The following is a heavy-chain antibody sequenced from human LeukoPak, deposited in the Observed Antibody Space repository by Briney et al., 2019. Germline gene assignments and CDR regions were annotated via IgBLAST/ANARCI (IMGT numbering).Heavy chain of an antibody. J-gene: IGHJ5*02. CDR1: GGSISPYF. CDR3: ARDDYRGVTNFDP. D-gene: IGHD3-10*01. CDR2: ISYSGST. V-gene: IGHV4-59*01. Sequence: SETLSLTCTVSGGSISPYFWSWIRQPPGKGLEWIGYISYSGSTNYNPSLKSRVTISVDTSKNQFSLQLSSVTATDTAVYYCARDDYRGVTNFDPWGQGTLVTVSS.